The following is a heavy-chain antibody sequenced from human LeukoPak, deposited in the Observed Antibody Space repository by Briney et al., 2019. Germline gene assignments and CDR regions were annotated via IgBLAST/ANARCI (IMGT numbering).Heavy chain of an antibody. J-gene: IGHJ5*02. D-gene: IGHD3-16*01. CDR2: IIPIFGTA. Sequence: GASVKVSCKASGGTFSSYAISWVRQAPGQGLEWMGGIIPIFGTANYAQKFQGRVTITADESTSTAYMELSSLRSEDTAVYYCARDLVQREGEVWFDPWGQGTLVTVSS. CDR3: ARDLVQREGEVWFDP. V-gene: IGHV1-69*13. CDR1: GGTFSSYA.